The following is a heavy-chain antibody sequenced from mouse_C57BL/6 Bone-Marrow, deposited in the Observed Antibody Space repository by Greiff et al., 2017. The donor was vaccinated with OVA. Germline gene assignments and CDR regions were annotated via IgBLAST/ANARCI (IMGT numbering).Heavy chain of an antibody. V-gene: IGHV1-19*01. CDR2: INPYNGGT. CDR1: GYTFTDYY. CDR3: ARRDYYGSSPAWFAY. D-gene: IGHD1-1*01. J-gene: IGHJ3*01. Sequence: EVQLQQSGPVLVKPGASVKMSCKASGYTFTDYYMNWVKQSHGKSLEWIGVINPYNGGTSYNQKFKGKATLTVDKSSSTAYMELNSLTSEDSAVYYGARRDYYGSSPAWFAYWGQGTLVTVSA.